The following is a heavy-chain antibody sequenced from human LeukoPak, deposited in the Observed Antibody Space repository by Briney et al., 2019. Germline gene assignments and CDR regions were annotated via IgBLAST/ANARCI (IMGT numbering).Heavy chain of an antibody. CDR3: ARVIVVVPAATQYYYYYMDV. Sequence: SGTLSLTCAVSGGSISSSNWWSWVRQPPGKGLEWIGEIYHSGSTNYNPSLKSRVTISVDKSKNQFSLKLSSVTAADTAVYYCARVIVVVPAATQYYYYYMDVWGKGTTVTVSS. D-gene: IGHD2-2*01. J-gene: IGHJ6*03. V-gene: IGHV4-4*02. CDR2: IYHSGST. CDR1: GGSISSSNW.